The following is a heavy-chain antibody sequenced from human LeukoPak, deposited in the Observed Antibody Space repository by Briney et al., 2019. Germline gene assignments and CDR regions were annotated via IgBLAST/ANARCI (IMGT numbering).Heavy chain of an antibody. CDR2: IIPIFGTA. CDR1: GGTFSSYA. Sequence: SVKVSCKASGGTFSSYAISWVRQAPGQGLEWMGGIIPIFGTANYAQEFQGRVTITADESTSTAYMELSSLRSEDTAVYYCASIPTSYYDSSGYYAPGNYWGQGTLVTVSS. J-gene: IGHJ4*02. D-gene: IGHD3-22*01. V-gene: IGHV1-69*13. CDR3: ASIPTSYYDSSGYYAPGNY.